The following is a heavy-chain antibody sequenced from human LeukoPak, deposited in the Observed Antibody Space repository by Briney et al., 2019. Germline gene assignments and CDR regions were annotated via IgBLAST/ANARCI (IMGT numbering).Heavy chain of an antibody. CDR2: IGTAGDT. Sequence: GGSLRLSCAASGFTFSNYDMHWVRQATGKGLEWVSAIGTAGDTYYPGSVKGRFTISRENAKNSLYLQMNSLRAEDTAVYYCARDLSAGYNSNWYDYWGRGTLVTVSS. CDR3: ARDLSAGYNSNWYDY. CDR1: GFTFSNYD. V-gene: IGHV3-13*01. D-gene: IGHD6-13*01. J-gene: IGHJ5*01.